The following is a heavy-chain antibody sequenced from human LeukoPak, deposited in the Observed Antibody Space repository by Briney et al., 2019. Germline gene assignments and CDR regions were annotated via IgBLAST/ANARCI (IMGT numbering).Heavy chain of an antibody. V-gene: IGHV3-15*01. CDR3: TTETMSDRLLSFGELLWYYYYYMDV. CDR1: GFTFSNAW. J-gene: IGHJ6*03. CDR2: IKSKTDDGTT. Sequence: PGGSLRLSCAASGFTFSNAWMSWVRQAPGKGLEGVVRIKSKTDDGTTAYAAHVKGRFTISRDDSKHTRYLQMNSLKTEATDVYYCTTETMSDRLLSFGELLWYYYYYMDVWGKGTTVTVSS. D-gene: IGHD3-10*01.